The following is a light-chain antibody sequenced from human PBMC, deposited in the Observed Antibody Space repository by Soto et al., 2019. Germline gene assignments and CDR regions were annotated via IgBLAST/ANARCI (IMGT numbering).Light chain of an antibody. V-gene: IGKV1-5*01. CDR2: DAS. J-gene: IGKJ1*01. CDR3: QQYNSYTWT. Sequence: SQMTQSPCCLSASVWERVTITCRASQSVSSYLNWYQQKPGKAPKLLIYDASSLESGVPSRFSGSGSGTEFTLTISSLQPDDFATYYCQQYNSYTWTFGQGTKVDIK. CDR1: QSVSSY.